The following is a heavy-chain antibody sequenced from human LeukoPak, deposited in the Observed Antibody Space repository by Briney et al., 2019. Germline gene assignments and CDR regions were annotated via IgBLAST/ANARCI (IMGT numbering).Heavy chain of an antibody. V-gene: IGHV3-13*01. CDR1: GLTLSSYD. CDR3: ARAHYDFWSGYYYFDY. Sequence: PGGSLRLSCAASGLTLSSYDMHWVRQATGKGLEWVSAIGTAGDTYYPGSVKGRFTISRENAKNSLYLQMNSLRAGDTAVYYCARAHYDFWSGYYYFDYWGQGTLVTVSS. J-gene: IGHJ4*02. CDR2: IGTAGDT. D-gene: IGHD3-3*01.